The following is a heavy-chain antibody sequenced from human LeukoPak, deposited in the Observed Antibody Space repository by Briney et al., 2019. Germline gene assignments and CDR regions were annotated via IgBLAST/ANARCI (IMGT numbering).Heavy chain of an antibody. CDR1: GGSISSGGYY. CDR3: ARGRYSGSYYAY. Sequence: SQTLSLTCTVSGGSISSGGYYWSWLRQHPGKGLEWIGYIYYSGSTYYNPSLKSRVTISVDTSKNQFSLKLSSVTAADTAVYYCARGRYSGSYYAYWGQGTLVTVSS. D-gene: IGHD1-26*01. V-gene: IGHV4-31*03. CDR2: IYYSGST. J-gene: IGHJ4*02.